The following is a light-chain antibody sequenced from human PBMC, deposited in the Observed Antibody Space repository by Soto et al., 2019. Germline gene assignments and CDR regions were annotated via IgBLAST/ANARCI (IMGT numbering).Light chain of an antibody. Sequence: IQRTHSPSTLSASIGYTVTVAFRASQGISNWLAWYQQKPGKAPKLLIFHASSLESGVPSRFSGSGSGTEFTLTISSLQSDDFATYYCQQYNSYSGTFGQGTKVDIK. J-gene: IGKJ1*01. CDR1: QGISNW. CDR3: QQYNSYSGT. CDR2: HAS. V-gene: IGKV1-5*01.